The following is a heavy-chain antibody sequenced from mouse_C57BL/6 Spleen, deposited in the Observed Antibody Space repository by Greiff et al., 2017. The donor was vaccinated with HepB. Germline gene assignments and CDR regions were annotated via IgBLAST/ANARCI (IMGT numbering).Heavy chain of an antibody. CDR3: AGSPLYGPPFAY. J-gene: IGHJ3*01. CDR1: GFTFTDYY. D-gene: IGHD1-1*02. Sequence: EVQLVESGGGLVQPGGSLSLSCAASGFTFTDYYMSWVRQPPGKALEWLGFIRNKANGYTTEYSASVKGRFTISRDNSQSILYLQMNALRAEDSATYYCAGSPLYGPPFAYWGQGTLVTVSA. CDR2: IRNKANGYTT. V-gene: IGHV7-3*01.